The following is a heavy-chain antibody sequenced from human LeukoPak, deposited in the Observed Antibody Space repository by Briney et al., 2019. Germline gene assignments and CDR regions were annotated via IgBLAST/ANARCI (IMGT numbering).Heavy chain of an antibody. CDR3: AKDGAIFGVVIIQFDY. CDR2: IYYSGST. D-gene: IGHD3-3*01. Sequence: PSETLSLTCTVSGGSISSSSYYWGWIRQPPGKGLEWIGSIYYSGSTYYNPSLKSRVTISVDTSKNQFSLKLSSVTAADTAVYYCAKDGAIFGVVIIQFDYWGQGTLVTVSS. CDR1: GGSISSSSYY. J-gene: IGHJ4*02. V-gene: IGHV4-39*07.